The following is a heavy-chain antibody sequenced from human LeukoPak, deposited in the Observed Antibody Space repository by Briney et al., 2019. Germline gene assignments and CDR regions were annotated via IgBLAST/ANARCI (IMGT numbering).Heavy chain of an antibody. CDR3: AKPTKMYYYDSGALNY. D-gene: IGHD3-22*01. V-gene: IGHV3-23*01. Sequence: GGSLTLSCEASGFTFSNYDMIWVRRAPGKGLLWVSTISVGSDITYYADSVKGRFTISRDNDKNTLYLQMNSLRADDTAIYYCAKPTKMYYYDSGALNYWGPGTLVTVFS. J-gene: IGHJ4*02. CDR2: ISVGSDIT. CDR1: GFTFSNYD.